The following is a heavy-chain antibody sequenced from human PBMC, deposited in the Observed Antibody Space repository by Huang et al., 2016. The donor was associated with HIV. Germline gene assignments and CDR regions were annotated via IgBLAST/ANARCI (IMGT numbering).Heavy chain of an antibody. CDR1: GFTLSDYA. Sequence: QVQLVESGGGVVQPGRSLRLSCAASGFTLSDYAIHWVRQASGKGVEVVGLISYDGNDEFYADSVRGRCTNSRDNFNNNLYLQMNSLRHEDTALYYWARFGKRLPMLRGEDVIGDIWGQGTMVIVSS. J-gene: IGHJ3*02. V-gene: IGHV3-30-3*01. CDR3: ARFGKRLPMLRGEDVIGDI. D-gene: IGHD3-10*01. CDR2: ISYDGNDE.